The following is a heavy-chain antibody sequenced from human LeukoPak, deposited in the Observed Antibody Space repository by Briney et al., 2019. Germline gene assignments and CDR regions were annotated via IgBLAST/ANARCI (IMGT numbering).Heavy chain of an antibody. CDR3: ARGRLFDYFDY. Sequence: SETLSLTCTVSGGSISSYYWSWIRQPAGKGLEWIGRIYSSGNTNYSPSLKSRVTVSVDTSKNQFSLKLSSVTAADTAVYYCARGRLFDYFDYWGQGTLVTVSS. CDR1: GGSISSYY. V-gene: IGHV4-4*07. CDR2: IYSSGNT. J-gene: IGHJ4*02. D-gene: IGHD3-10*02.